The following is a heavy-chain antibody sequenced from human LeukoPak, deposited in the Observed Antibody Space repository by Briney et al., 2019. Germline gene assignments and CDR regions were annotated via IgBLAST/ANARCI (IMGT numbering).Heavy chain of an antibody. CDR1: GGSISSSSYY. J-gene: IGHJ5*01. D-gene: IGHD3-9*01. Sequence: SETLSLTCTVSGGSISSSSYYWGWIRQPPGKGLEWIGSIYYSGSTYYNPSLKSRVTISVDTSKNHFSLKLSSLTAADTAVYYCARRLRYFDWFDYWGQGTLVTVSS. V-gene: IGHV4-39*07. CDR2: IYYSGST. CDR3: ARRLRYFDWFDY.